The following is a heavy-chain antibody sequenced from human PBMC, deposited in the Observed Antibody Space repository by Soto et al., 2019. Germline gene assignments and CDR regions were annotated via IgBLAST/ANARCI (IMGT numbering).Heavy chain of an antibody. J-gene: IGHJ5*02. Sequence: GWSLRLSCAASVFTFSDYYMSWIRQAPGKGLEWVSYISSSGSTIYYADSVKGRFTISRDNAKNSLYLQMNSLRAEDTAVYYCARGASVVVPAAILNWFDPWGQGTLVTVSS. CDR2: ISSSGSTI. CDR3: ARGASVVVPAAILNWFDP. CDR1: VFTFSDYY. D-gene: IGHD2-2*01. V-gene: IGHV3-11*01.